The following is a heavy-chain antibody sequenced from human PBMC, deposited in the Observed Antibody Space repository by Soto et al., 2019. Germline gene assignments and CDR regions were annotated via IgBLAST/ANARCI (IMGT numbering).Heavy chain of an antibody. Sequence: GASVKVSCKTSGFPFTRLFLPWVRQAPGQRLEWMGWINPNTGDTKYSQRFQDSVTMTRDTSIATAYMELTSLKSDDTAVYYCALIEMTTIAWGQGTLVTVSS. CDR2: INPNTGDT. D-gene: IGHD3-22*01. J-gene: IGHJ4*02. CDR1: GFPFTRLF. V-gene: IGHV1-2*04. CDR3: ALIEMTTIA.